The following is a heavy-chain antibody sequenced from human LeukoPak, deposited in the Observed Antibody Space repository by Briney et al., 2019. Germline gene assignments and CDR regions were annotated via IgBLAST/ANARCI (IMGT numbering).Heavy chain of an antibody. V-gene: IGHV3-53*01. Sequence: GGSLRLSCAASGFTVSSNYMSWVRQAPGKGLEWVSVIYSGGSTYYADSVKGRFTISRDNSKNTLYLQMNSLRAEDTAVYYCATPRGGSSSGSPYYYYYMDVWGKGTTVTVSS. J-gene: IGHJ6*03. D-gene: IGHD6-6*01. CDR3: ATPRGGSSSGSPYYYYYMDV. CDR2: IYSGGST. CDR1: GFTVSSNY.